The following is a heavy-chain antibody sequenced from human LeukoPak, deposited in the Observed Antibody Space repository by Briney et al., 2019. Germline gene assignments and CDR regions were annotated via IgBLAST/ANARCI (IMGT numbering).Heavy chain of an antibody. D-gene: IGHD6-19*01. CDR3: ARDLEEYQVRPVAGTHYFDY. J-gene: IGHJ4*02. CDR2: ISGSGTTR. V-gene: IGHV3-11*04. Sequence: GGSLRLSCAASGFTFSDYYMSWIRQAPGKGLEWIAYISGSGTTRYYADSVKGRFSISRDNGKKSLYLQMNRLTVEDTAVYYCARDLEEYQVRPVAGTHYFDYWGQGTLVTVPS. CDR1: GFTFSDYY.